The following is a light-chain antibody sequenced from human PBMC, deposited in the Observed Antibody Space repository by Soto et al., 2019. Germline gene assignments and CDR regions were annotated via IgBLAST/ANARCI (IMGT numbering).Light chain of an antibody. CDR1: QSVSSSY. CDR3: QQYGSSPGT. J-gene: IGKJ1*01. CDR2: DTS. Sequence: EIVLTQSPGTLSLSPGERATLSCRASQSVSSSYLAWYQQKPGQAPSLLIYDTSTRATGIPDRFIGTGSGTDFALTISGVEPEDFAMYFCQQYGSSPGTFGQGTKVDIK. V-gene: IGKV3-20*01.